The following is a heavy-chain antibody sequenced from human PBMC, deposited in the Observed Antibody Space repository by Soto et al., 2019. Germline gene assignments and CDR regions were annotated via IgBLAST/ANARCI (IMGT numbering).Heavy chain of an antibody. D-gene: IGHD7-27*01. CDR1: GGSISSYY. Sequence: SETLSLTCTVSGGSISSYYWSWIRQPPGKGLEWIGYIYYSGSTNYNPSLKSRVTISVDTSKNQFSLKLSSVTAADTAVYYCARHPSSTGESGAFDIWGQGTMVTVSS. CDR3: ARHPSSTGESGAFDI. CDR2: IYYSGST. J-gene: IGHJ3*02. V-gene: IGHV4-59*01.